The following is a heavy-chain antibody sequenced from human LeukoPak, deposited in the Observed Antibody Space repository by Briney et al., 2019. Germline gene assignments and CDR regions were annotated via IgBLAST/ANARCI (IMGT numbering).Heavy chain of an antibody. CDR2: ISYDGSNK. CDR1: GFTFSSYG. CDR3: AKIPGYSGYDSAARPYCGGDCYSDP. Sequence: PGGSLRLSCAASGFTFSSYGMHWVRQAPGKGLEWVAVISYDGSNKYYADSVKGRFTISRDNSKNTLYLQMNSLRAEDTAVYYCAKIPGYSGYDSAARPYCGGDCYSDPWGQGTLVTVSS. J-gene: IGHJ5*02. D-gene: IGHD2-21*02. V-gene: IGHV3-30*18.